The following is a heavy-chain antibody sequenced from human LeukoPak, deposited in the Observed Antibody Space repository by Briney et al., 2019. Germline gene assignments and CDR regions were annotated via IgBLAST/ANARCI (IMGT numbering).Heavy chain of an antibody. J-gene: IGHJ6*02. CDR2: ISYDGSNK. Sequence: AGGSLRLSCAASGFTFSSYGMHWVRQAPGKGLEWVAVISYDGSNKYYADSVKGRFTISRDNSKNTLYLQMNSLRAEDTAVYYCAKRYGIAVAGPGCMDVWGQGTTVTVSS. CDR1: GFTFSSYG. D-gene: IGHD6-19*01. CDR3: AKRYGIAVAGPGCMDV. V-gene: IGHV3-30*18.